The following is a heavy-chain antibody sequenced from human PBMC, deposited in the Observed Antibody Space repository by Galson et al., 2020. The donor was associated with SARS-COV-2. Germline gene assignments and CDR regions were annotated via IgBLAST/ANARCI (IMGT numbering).Heavy chain of an antibody. Sequence: SQTLSLTCSSPDAPMSSYYWSWIRQPPGKGLEWIGYISYSGSTSHNPSLRSRVTISVDLSKNQLSLKVTSVTAADTAVYYCARDPAPLYGDNYYYGMDVWGRGTTVTVSS. J-gene: IGHJ6*02. CDR3: ARDPAPLYGDNYYYGMDV. CDR2: ISYSGST. V-gene: IGHV4-59*01. D-gene: IGHD4-17*01. CDR1: DAPMSSYY.